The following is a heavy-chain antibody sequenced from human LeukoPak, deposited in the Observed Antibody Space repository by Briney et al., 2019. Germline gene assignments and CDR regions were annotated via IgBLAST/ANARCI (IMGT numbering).Heavy chain of an antibody. CDR2: ISSSGSTI. CDR1: GFTFNEAM. CDR3: ARENYYDSSGYYPYYFDY. V-gene: IGHV3-11*01. J-gene: IGHJ4*02. D-gene: IGHD3-22*01. Sequence: PGGSLRLSCAASGFTFNEAMMSWVRQAPGKGLEWVSYISSSGSTIYYADSVKGRFTISRDNAKNSLYLQMNSLRAEDTAVYYCARENYYDSSGYYPYYFDYWGQGTLVTVSS.